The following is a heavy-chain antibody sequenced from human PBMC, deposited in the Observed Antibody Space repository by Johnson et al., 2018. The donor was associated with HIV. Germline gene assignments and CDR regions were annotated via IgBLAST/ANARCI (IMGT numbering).Heavy chain of an antibody. CDR1: GFTVSSNY. CDR3: ARGDTMIVVVDNAFDI. D-gene: IGHD3-22*01. V-gene: IGHV3-74*02. CDR2: INTDGSST. J-gene: IGHJ3*02. Sequence: MQLVESGGGLIQPGGSLRLSCAASGFTVSSNYMSWVRQAPGKGLEWVSRINTDGSSTSYADSVKGRFTISRDNAKNTLYLQMNSLRSEDTAVYYCARGDTMIVVVDNAFDIWGQGTMVTVSS.